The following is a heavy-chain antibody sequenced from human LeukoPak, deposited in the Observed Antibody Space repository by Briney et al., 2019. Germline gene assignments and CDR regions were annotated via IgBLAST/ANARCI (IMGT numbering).Heavy chain of an antibody. Sequence: SETLSLTCTVSGGSISSYYWSWIRQPPGKGLEWIGYIYYSGSTNYTPSLKSRVTISVDTSKNQFSLKLSSVTAADTAVYYCARDTAMVGPNWYFDLWGRGTLVTVSS. D-gene: IGHD5-18*01. CDR1: GGSISSYY. CDR2: IYYSGST. J-gene: IGHJ2*01. CDR3: ARDTAMVGPNWYFDL. V-gene: IGHV4-59*08.